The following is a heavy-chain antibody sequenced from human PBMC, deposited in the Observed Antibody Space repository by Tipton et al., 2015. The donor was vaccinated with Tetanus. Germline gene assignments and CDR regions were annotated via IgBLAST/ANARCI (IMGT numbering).Heavy chain of an antibody. CDR1: GYTFGSYW. Sequence: QLVQSGAEVKKPGESLKISCKASGYTFGSYWIGWVRQLPGKGLEWMGIILPRDSDARYGPPFQGHVTISADTSINTAYLEWRGLKASDTAMYWCARRDGTGPFDYWGQGSLVTVSS. CDR3: ARRDGTGPFDY. CDR2: ILPRDSDA. J-gene: IGHJ4*02. V-gene: IGHV5-51*01. D-gene: IGHD3/OR15-3a*01.